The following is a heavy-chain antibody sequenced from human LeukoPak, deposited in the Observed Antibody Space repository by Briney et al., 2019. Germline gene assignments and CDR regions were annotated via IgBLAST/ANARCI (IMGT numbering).Heavy chain of an antibody. D-gene: IGHD6-6*01. Sequence: TSETLSLTCTASGGSISSGDYYWSWIRQPPGKGLEWIGRIYTSGSTNYTPSLKSRVTMSVDTSKNQFSLKLSSVAAADTAVYYCARIYSSSSGGHYYYYYMDVWGKGTTVTVSS. CDR3: ARIYSSSSGGHYYYYYMDV. CDR2: IYTSGST. J-gene: IGHJ6*03. CDR1: GGSISSGDYY. V-gene: IGHV4-61*02.